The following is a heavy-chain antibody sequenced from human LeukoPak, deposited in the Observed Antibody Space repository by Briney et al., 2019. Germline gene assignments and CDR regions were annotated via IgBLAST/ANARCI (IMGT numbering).Heavy chain of an antibody. D-gene: IGHD3-22*01. CDR3: ARDMYYYDSSGYWAY. Sequence: PGGSLRLSCAASGFSFSNNWMHWVRQAPGKGLVWVSRINNDGSMTHYADSVKGRFTISRDNSKNTLYLQMNSLRAEDTAVYYCARDMYYYDSSGYWAYWGQGTLVTVSS. V-gene: IGHV3-74*01. J-gene: IGHJ4*02. CDR1: GFSFSNNW. CDR2: INNDGSMT.